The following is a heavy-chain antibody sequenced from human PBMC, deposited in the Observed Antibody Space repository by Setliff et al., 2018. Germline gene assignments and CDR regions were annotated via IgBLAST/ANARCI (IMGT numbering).Heavy chain of an antibody. Sequence: PGGSLRLSCVASGFTISNYWMAWVRQAPGKGLEWVADIRQDGTNKYYVDSVKGRFTISRDNAKNSLYLQMNSLRAEDTAIYYCARLDYGSPAEYWGQGALVTVSS. D-gene: IGHD4-17*01. CDR2: IRQDGTNK. J-gene: IGHJ4*02. CDR1: GFTISNYW. V-gene: IGHV3-7*03. CDR3: ARLDYGSPAEY.